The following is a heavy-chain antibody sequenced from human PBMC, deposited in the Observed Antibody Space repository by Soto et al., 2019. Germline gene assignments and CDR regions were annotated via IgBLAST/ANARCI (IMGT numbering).Heavy chain of an antibody. Sequence: FVTLSLTGPVAGGSSGNYDWSWSVQKAGKGLEWIGRIYTGGSTNYNPSLKIRVTMSTDTSKNQFSLRLTSVTAADTAVYYCARASVGPPGGGSWIMPFDYWGHGTLVTVSS. CDR1: GGSSGNYD. J-gene: IGHJ4*01. CDR3: ARASVGPPGGGSWIMPFDY. CDR2: IYTGGST. V-gene: IGHV4-4*07. D-gene: IGHD2-15*01.